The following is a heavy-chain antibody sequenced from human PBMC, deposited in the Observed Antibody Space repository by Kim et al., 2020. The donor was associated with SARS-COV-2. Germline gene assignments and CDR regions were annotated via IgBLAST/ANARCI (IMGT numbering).Heavy chain of an antibody. Sequence: SQTLSLTCAISGDSVSINSAAWNWIRQSPSRGLEWLGRTYYRSKWYNDYAVSVKSRITINPDTSKNQFSLQLNSVTPEDTAVYYCATSELNSTQLRSTSCYGPFDYWGQGTLVTVSS. V-gene: IGHV6-1*01. CDR2: TYYRSKWYN. D-gene: IGHD2-2*01. CDR3: ATSELNSTQLRSTSCYGPFDY. J-gene: IGHJ4*02. CDR1: GDSVSINSAA.